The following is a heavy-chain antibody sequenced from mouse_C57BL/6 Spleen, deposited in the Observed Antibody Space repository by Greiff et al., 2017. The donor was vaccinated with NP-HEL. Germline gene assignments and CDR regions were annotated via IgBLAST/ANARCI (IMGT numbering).Heavy chain of an antibody. V-gene: IGHV5-4*01. CDR2: ISDGGSYT. CDR3: ARESAVRGSSYWYFDV. J-gene: IGHJ1*03. D-gene: IGHD1-1*01. CDR1: GFTFSSYA. Sequence: EVKLVESGGGLVKPGGSLKLSCAASGFTFSSYAMSWVRQTPEKRLEWVATISDGGSYTYYPDNVKGRFTISRDNAKNNLYLQMSHLKSEDTAMYYCARESAVRGSSYWYFDVWGTGTTVTVSS.